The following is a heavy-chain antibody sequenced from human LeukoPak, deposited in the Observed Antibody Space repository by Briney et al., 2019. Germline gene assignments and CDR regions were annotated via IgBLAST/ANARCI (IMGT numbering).Heavy chain of an antibody. V-gene: IGHV3-30-3*01. D-gene: IGHD2-21*02. J-gene: IGHJ4*02. CDR2: ISYDGSNK. CDR1: GFTFSSYA. CDR3: ARGTHIVAVTAIPGLFDY. Sequence: GGSLRLSCAASGFTFSSYAMHWVRQAPGKGLEWVAVISYDGSNKYYADSVKGRFTISRDNSKNTLYLQMNSLRAEDTAVYYCARGTHIVAVTAIPGLFDYWGQGTLVTVSS.